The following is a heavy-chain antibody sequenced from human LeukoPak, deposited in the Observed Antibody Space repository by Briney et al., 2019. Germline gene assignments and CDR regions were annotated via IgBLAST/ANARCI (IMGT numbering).Heavy chain of an antibody. CDR1: GYSISSDYY. Sequence: PSETLSLTCPVSGYSISSDYYWGWIRQPPGKGLEWIGSIYHSGNTYYNASLKSRVTISIDTSKNQFSLRLSSVTAADTAVYYCGRQLHGSFPTVVDPWGPGTLVTVSS. V-gene: IGHV4-38-2*01. CDR2: IYHSGNT. J-gene: IGHJ5*02. D-gene: IGHD1-1*01. CDR3: GRQLHGSFPTVVDP.